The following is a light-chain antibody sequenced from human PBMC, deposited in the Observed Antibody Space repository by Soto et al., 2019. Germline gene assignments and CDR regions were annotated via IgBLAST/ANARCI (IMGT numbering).Light chain of an antibody. Sequence: EIVLTQSPATLSLSPGERATLSCRASQSVTNYLAWYQQKAGQAPRLLIYETIHRATGIPARFSGSGPGTDFTLTISSLEPEDFAVYYCQHRSHWLITFGQGTRLEIK. CDR1: QSVTNY. CDR2: ETI. CDR3: QHRSHWLIT. J-gene: IGKJ5*01. V-gene: IGKV3-11*01.